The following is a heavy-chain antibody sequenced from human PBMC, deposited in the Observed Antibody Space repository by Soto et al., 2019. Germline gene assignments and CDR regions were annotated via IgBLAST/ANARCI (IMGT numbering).Heavy chain of an antibody. CDR1: GGSISSGGYH. J-gene: IGHJ5*02. Sequence: PSETLSLTCSVSGGSISSGGYHWSWIRQHPGKGLEWIGYIYYRGTTYYNPALKSRVTISVDTSKNQFSLKLSSVTAADSAVFYYARTSDVGFRDWFDPWGQGTLVTVSS. V-gene: IGHV4-31*03. CDR2: IYYRGTT. D-gene: IGHD2-21*01. CDR3: ARTSDVGFRDWFDP.